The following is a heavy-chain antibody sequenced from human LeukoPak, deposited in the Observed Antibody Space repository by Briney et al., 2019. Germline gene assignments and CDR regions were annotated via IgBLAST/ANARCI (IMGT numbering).Heavy chain of an antibody. V-gene: IGHV4-34*01. CDR1: GGSFSGYY. CDR3: AKGTHSGYDGDAFDI. D-gene: IGHD5-12*01. J-gene: IGHJ3*02. Sequence: SETLSLTCAVYGGSFSGYYWSWIRQPPGKGLEWIGEINHSGSTNYNPSLKSRVTISVDTSKNQFSLKLSSVTAADTAVYYCAKGTHSGYDGDAFDIWGQGTMVTVSS. CDR2: INHSGST.